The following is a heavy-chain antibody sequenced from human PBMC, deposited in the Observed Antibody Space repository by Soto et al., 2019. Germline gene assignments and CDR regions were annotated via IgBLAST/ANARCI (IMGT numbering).Heavy chain of an antibody. Sequence: EVQLLESGGGLVQPGGSLRLSCAASGFTFSSYAMNWVRQAPGKGLEWVAVISGSGGRTYYADAVKGRFTVSRDSSKNXLNLXXNXLKAEDTAVYYXANRTVGWYFDLWGRGTLVTVSS. CDR1: GFTFSSYA. CDR2: ISGSGGRT. V-gene: IGHV3-23*01. CDR3: ANRTVGWYFDL. J-gene: IGHJ2*01. D-gene: IGHD4-17*01.